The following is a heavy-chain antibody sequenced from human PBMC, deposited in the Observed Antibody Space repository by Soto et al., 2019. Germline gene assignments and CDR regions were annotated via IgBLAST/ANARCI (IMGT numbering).Heavy chain of an antibody. D-gene: IGHD6-19*01. CDR1: GFTFSSYA. CDR2: ISGSGGST. V-gene: IGHV3-23*01. J-gene: IGHJ6*02. CDR3: AKDSQVGQWLVNYYYGMDV. Sequence: EVQLLESGGGLVQPGGSLRLSCAASGFTFSSYAMSWVRQAPGKGLEWVSAISGSGGSTYYADSVKGRFTISRDNSKNTLYLQMNSLRAEETAVYYCAKDSQVGQWLVNYYYGMDVWGQGTTVTVSS.